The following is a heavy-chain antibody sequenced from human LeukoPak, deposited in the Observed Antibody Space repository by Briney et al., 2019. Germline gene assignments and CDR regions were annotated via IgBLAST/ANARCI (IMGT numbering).Heavy chain of an antibody. J-gene: IGHJ4*02. D-gene: IGHD2-15*01. CDR2: IKEDGSEK. CDR3: ARDRVAPFDY. V-gene: IGHV3-7*01. Sequence: PGGSPRLSCAASGFTFSRHWMSWVRQAPGKGLEWVANIKEDGSEKYCVDSVKGRFTISRDNAKNSLYLQMNSLRAEDTAVYYCARDRVAPFDYWGQGTLVTVSS. CDR1: GFTFSRHW.